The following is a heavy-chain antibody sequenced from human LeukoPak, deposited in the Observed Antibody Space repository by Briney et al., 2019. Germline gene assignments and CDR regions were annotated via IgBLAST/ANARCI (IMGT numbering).Heavy chain of an antibody. D-gene: IGHD6-19*01. CDR3: ARQVVAVAGTGYFDY. J-gene: IGHJ4*02. V-gene: IGHV4-39*01. CDR1: GGSIRSSSYY. Sequence: SETLPLTCTVSGGSIRSSSYYWGWIRQPPGKGLEWIGSIYYSGSTYYNASLKSRGTISVDTSKNQFSLRLNSVTAADTAVYFCARQVVAVAGTGYFDYWGQGTLVTVSS. CDR2: IYYSGST.